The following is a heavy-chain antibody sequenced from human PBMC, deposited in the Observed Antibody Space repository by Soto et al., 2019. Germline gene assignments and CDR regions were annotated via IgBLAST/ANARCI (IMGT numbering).Heavy chain of an antibody. CDR2: ISYDGSNK. Sequence: HPGGSLRLSCAASGFTFSSYAMHWVRQAPGKGLEWVAVISYDGSNKYYADSVKGRFTISRDNSKNTLYLQMNSLRAEDTAVYYCARASGSSSWQRRANWFDPWGQGTLVTVSS. J-gene: IGHJ5*02. CDR3: ARASGSSSWQRRANWFDP. V-gene: IGHV3-30-3*01. D-gene: IGHD6-13*01. CDR1: GFTFSSYA.